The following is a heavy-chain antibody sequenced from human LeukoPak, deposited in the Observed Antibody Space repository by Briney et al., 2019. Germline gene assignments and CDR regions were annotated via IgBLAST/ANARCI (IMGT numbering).Heavy chain of an antibody. V-gene: IGHV1-46*01. Sequence: EASVKVSCKASGYTFTSYYMHWVRQAPGQGLEWMGIINPSGGSTSYAQKFQGRVTMTRDTSTSTVYMELSSLRSEDTAVYYCARDQAYYYDSSGYYYVGAFDIWGQGTMVTVSS. CDR3: ARDQAYYYDSSGYYYVGAFDI. J-gene: IGHJ3*02. CDR1: GYTFTSYY. D-gene: IGHD3-22*01. CDR2: INPSGGST.